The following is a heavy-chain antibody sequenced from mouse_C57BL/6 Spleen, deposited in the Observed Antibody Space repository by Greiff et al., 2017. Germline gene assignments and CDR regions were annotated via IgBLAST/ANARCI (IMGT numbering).Heavy chain of an antibody. D-gene: IGHD2-3*01. V-gene: IGHV1-82*01. Sequence: QVQLQQSGPELVKPGASVKISCKASGYAFSSSWMNWVKQRPGKGLEWIGRIYPGDGDTNYNGKFKGKATLTADKSSSTAYMQLSSLTSEDSAVYFCARSWGWLLPTGGYAMDYWGQGTSVTVSS. CDR1: GYAFSSSW. CDR2: IYPGDGDT. J-gene: IGHJ4*01. CDR3: ARSWGWLLPTGGYAMDY.